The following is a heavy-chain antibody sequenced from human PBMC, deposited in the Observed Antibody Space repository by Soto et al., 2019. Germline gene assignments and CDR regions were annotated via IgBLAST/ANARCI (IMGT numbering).Heavy chain of an antibody. J-gene: IGHJ5*02. CDR2: ISGSSGST. CDR3: AKGAYCSGGSCYDSWFDP. CDR1: GFTFSSYA. Sequence: GGSLRLSCAASGFTFSSYAMSWVRQAPGKGLEWVSGISGSSGSTYYADSVKGRFTISRDNAKNSLYLQMNSLRAEDTALYYCAKGAYCSGGSCYDSWFDPWGQGTLVTVSS. V-gene: IGHV3-23*01. D-gene: IGHD2-15*01.